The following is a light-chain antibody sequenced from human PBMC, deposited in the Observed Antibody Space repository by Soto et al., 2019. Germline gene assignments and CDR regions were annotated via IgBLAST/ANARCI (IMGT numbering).Light chain of an antibody. CDR1: QSVSSSY. V-gene: IGKV3-20*01. Sequence: EIVLTQSPGTLSLSPGERATLSCRASQSVSSSYLVWYQQKPGQAPRLLIYGASIRATGIPDRFSGSGSGTDFTLTISRLEPEDAAVYYCQQFGGSPRTFGQGTRVEIK. J-gene: IGKJ1*01. CDR3: QQFGGSPRT. CDR2: GAS.